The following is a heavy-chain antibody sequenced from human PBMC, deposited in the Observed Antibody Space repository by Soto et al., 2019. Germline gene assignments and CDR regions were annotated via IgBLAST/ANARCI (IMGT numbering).Heavy chain of an antibody. CDR1: GFTFSSYW. Sequence: HPGGSLRLSCAASGFTFSSYWMHWVRQAPGKGLVWVSRINSDGSSYIYYADSVKGRFTISRDHAKNSLYLQMNSLRAEDTAVYYCARASYYYDGSGYHGYWGQGTLVTVSS. CDR3: ARASYYYDGSGYHGY. D-gene: IGHD3-22*01. V-gene: IGHV3-74*01. CDR2: INSDGSSYI. J-gene: IGHJ4*02.